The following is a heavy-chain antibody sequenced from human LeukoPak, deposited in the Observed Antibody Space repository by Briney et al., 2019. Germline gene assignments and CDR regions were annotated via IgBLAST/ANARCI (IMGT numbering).Heavy chain of an antibody. Sequence: ASVKVSCKASGGTFSSYAISWVRQAPGQGLEWMGRIIPIFGTANYAQKFQGRVTITTDESTSTAYMELSSLRSEDTAVYYCAGGAPTYYYDSSGVDYWGQGTLVTVSS. CDR2: IIPIFGTA. V-gene: IGHV1-69*05. D-gene: IGHD3-22*01. J-gene: IGHJ4*02. CDR3: AGGAPTYYYDSSGVDY. CDR1: GGTFSSYA.